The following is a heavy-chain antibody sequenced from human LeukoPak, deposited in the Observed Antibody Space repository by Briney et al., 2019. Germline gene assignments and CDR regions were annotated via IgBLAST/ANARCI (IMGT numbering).Heavy chain of an antibody. V-gene: IGHV4-39*01. CDR1: GGSIGSSAY. CDR2: IYYSKNT. J-gene: IGHJ4*02. Sequence: SETRSLTCTVSGGSIGSSAYWGWMRQPPGTGLKRIGSIYYSKNTYYNPSLKSRVTISADTSKNQFSLTLGSVSATDTAVYYCVSPRGFSYGYFDYWGQGTLVTVSS. CDR3: VSPRGFSYGYFDY. D-gene: IGHD5-18*01.